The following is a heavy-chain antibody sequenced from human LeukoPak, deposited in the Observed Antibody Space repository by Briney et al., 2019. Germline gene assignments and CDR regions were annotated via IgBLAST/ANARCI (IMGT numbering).Heavy chain of an antibody. CDR1: GYSISSGYY. Sequence: PSETLSLTCTVSGYSISSGYYWGWIRQPPGKGLEWIGSIYHSGSTYYNPSLKSRVTISVDTSKNQFSLKLSSVTAADTAVYYCARMVRGINFDYWGQGTLVTVSS. CDR2: IYHSGST. V-gene: IGHV4-38-2*02. J-gene: IGHJ4*02. CDR3: ARMVRGINFDY. D-gene: IGHD3-10*01.